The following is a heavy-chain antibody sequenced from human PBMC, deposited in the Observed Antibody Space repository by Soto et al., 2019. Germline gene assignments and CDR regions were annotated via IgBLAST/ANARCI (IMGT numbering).Heavy chain of an antibody. CDR3: AVKPIVILTDSYFDL. CDR2: INHSGSS. Sequence: SATLSLTCVVSRGVISSNNGWGWLREPPGKGLQWIGEINHSGSSNYNPSLKSRLTISVDKSKNQFSLDLTSVTAADRAMYYCAVKPIVILTDSYFDLWGRGTLVTVSS. J-gene: IGHJ2*01. D-gene: IGHD3-22*01. V-gene: IGHV4-4*02. CDR1: RGVISSNNG.